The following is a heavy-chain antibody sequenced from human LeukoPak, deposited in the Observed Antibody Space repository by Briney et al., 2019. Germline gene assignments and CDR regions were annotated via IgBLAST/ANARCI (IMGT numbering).Heavy chain of an antibody. D-gene: IGHD6-13*01. V-gene: IGHV3-30*02. Sequence: GGSLRLSCAASGFTFSSYGMHWVRQAPGKGLEWVAFIRYDGSNKYYADSVKGRFTISRDNSKNTLYLQMNSLRAEDTAVYYCAKADSSSWLYYFDYWGQGTLVTVSS. CDR2: IRYDGSNK. J-gene: IGHJ4*02. CDR3: AKADSSSWLYYFDY. CDR1: GFTFSSYG.